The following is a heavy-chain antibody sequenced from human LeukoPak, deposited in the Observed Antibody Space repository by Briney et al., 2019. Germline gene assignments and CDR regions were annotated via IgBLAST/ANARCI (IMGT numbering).Heavy chain of an antibody. CDR2: ITSSSTYI. V-gene: IGHV3-21*01. D-gene: IGHD3-22*01. Sequence: GGSLRLSCAASGFTSSTYTMNWVRQAPGKGLEWVSSITSSSTYIYYADSVKGRFTISRDNAKSSLYLQMNSLRAEDTAVYYCASAGYSSSWYYNSWGQGTLVTVSS. CDR1: GFTSSTYT. CDR3: ASAGYSSSWYYNS. J-gene: IGHJ5*02.